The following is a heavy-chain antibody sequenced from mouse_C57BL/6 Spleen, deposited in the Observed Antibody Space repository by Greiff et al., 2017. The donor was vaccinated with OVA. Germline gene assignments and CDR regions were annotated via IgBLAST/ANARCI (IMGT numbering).Heavy chain of an antibody. CDR2: INPNNGGT. J-gene: IGHJ2*01. CDR3: ARSLITTVVASNWDYFDY. D-gene: IGHD1-1*01. Sequence: EVQLQQSGPELVKPGASVKISCKASGYTFTDYYMNWVKQSHGKSLEWIGDINPNNGGTSYNQKFKGKATLTVDKSSSTAYMELRSLTSEDSAVYYCARSLITTVVASNWDYFDYWGQGTTLTVSA. CDR1: GYTFTDYY. V-gene: IGHV1-26*01.